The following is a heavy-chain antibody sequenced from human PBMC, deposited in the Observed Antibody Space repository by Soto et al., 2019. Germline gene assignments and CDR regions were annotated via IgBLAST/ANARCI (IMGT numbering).Heavy chain of an antibody. J-gene: IGHJ6*02. CDR1: GDSVTSGSYY. V-gene: IGHV4-61*03. CDR3: AREWGLLPYYVMNV. D-gene: IGHD7-27*01. Sequence: TLSLTCIVSGDSVTSGSYYWTWLRQPPGKGLEWIGYISYTGRTKYNPSLQSRVTISVDTSKNDFSLNLSSVTAADTAVYFCAREWGLLPYYVMNVWGHGTAVTVSS. CDR2: ISYTGRT.